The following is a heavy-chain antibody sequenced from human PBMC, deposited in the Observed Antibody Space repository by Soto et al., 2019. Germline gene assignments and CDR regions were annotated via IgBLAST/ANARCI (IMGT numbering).Heavy chain of an antibody. CDR1: GFTFSSYW. CDR2: IKQDGSEK. Sequence: EVQLVESGGGLVQPGGSLRLSCAASGFTFSSYWMSWVRQAPGKGLEWVANIKQDGSEKYYVDSVKGRLTISRDNAKNSLYLQMNSLRAEDTAVYYCARDPSIVLVPAATYYYYYYGMDVWGQGTTVTVSS. D-gene: IGHD2-2*01. V-gene: IGHV3-7*01. CDR3: ARDPSIVLVPAATYYYYYYGMDV. J-gene: IGHJ6*02.